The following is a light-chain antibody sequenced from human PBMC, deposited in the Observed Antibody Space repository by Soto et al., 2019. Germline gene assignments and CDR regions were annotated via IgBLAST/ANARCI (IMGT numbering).Light chain of an antibody. CDR2: GAS. J-gene: IGKJ1*01. V-gene: IGKV3-15*01. CDR3: QQYNNWPLP. Sequence: DILMTQSPATLSVSPGERATLSCRASQSVNSHLAWYQQKPGQAPRLLIYGASTRASGVPARFSGSGSGTEFTLTISSLQSEDFAVYYCQQYNNWPLPFGQGTKVEIK. CDR1: QSVNSH.